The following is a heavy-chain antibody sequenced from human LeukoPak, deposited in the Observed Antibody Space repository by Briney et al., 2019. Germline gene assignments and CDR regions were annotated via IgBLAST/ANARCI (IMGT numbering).Heavy chain of an antibody. Sequence: GVSLRLSCAASGFTFSSYDMHRVRQATGKGLEWVSAIGTAGDTYYPGSVKGRFTISRENAKNSLYLQMNSLRAGDTAVYYCAREDRSLNGMDVWGQGTTVTVFS. CDR2: IGTAGDT. CDR3: AREDRSLNGMDV. V-gene: IGHV3-13*01. CDR1: GFTFSSYD. J-gene: IGHJ6*02. D-gene: IGHD2-15*01.